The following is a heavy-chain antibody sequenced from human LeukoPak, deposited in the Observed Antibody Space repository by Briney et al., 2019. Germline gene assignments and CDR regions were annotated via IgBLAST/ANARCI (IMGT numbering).Heavy chain of an antibody. CDR2: IYYSGST. CDR1: GGSITSHY. J-gene: IGHJ4*02. V-gene: IGHV4-59*11. Sequence: PSETLSLTCTVSGGSITSHYWSWIRQPPGKGLEWIGYIYYSGSTNYNPSLKSRVTISVDTSKNQFSLKLSSVTAADTAVYYCARSIDYAYDYWGQGTLVTVSS. D-gene: IGHD4-17*01. CDR3: ARSIDYAYDY.